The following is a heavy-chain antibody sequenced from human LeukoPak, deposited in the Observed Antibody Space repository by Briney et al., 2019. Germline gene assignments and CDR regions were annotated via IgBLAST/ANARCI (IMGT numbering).Heavy chain of an antibody. J-gene: IGHJ4*02. CDR1: GYTFTSYG. D-gene: IGHD3-3*01. CDR2: ISAYNGNT. CDR3: ASSDLYDFWSGYDY. Sequence: ASVKVSCKASGYTFTSYGISWVRQAPGQGLEWRGWISAYNGNTNYAQKLQGRVTMTTDTSTSTAYMELRSLRSDDTAVYYCASSDLYDFWSGYDYWGQGTLVTVSS. V-gene: IGHV1-18*01.